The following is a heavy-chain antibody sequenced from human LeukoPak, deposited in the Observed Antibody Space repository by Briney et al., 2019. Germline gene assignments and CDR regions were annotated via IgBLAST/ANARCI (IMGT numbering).Heavy chain of an antibody. J-gene: IGHJ4*02. CDR3: AREQPIAVAGPGFDY. CDR2: IWYDGSNK. D-gene: IGHD6-19*01. CDR1: GFTFSSYG. Sequence: PGGSLRLSCAASGFTFSSYGMHWVRQAPGKGLEWVAVIWYDGSNKYYADSVKGRFTISRDNSKNTLYLQMNSLRAEDTAVYYCAREQPIAVAGPGFDYWGQGTLVTVSS. V-gene: IGHV3-33*01.